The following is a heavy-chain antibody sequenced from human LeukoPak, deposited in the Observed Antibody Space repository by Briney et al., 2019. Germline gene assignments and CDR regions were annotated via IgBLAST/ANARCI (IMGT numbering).Heavy chain of an antibody. CDR2: INPSSGST. V-gene: IGHV1-46*01. D-gene: IGHD3-22*01. CDR3: ARGGPYDSAGYYSDS. CDR1: GYTFTSYY. Sequence: ASVKVSCKASGYTFTSYYMHWVRQAPGQGLEWMGIINPSSGSTNYAQKFQGRVTMTRDMSTSTVYMELSSLRSEDTAVYYCARGGPYDSAGYYSDSWGQGTLVTVSS. J-gene: IGHJ4*02.